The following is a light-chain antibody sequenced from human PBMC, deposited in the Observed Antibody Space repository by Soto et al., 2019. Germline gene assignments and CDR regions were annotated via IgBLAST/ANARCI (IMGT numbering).Light chain of an antibody. CDR3: PQCSRSPWP. J-gene: IGKJ1*01. Sequence: KMTQSPASVSANVRDRVKITCRAFQGMCSWLAWYQTTPGKAPNLRIYAASSLQSGVPSRFSGSESGTDFTLTISSLQPEDCATYFCPQCSRSPWPFGQATKADI. V-gene: IGKV1-12*01. CDR2: AAS. CDR1: QGMCSW.